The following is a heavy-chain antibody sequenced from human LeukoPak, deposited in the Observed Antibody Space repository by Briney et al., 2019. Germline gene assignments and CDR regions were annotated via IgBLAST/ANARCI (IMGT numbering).Heavy chain of an antibody. CDR2: INPNSGGT. V-gene: IGHV1-2*02. D-gene: IGHD3-10*01. J-gene: IGHJ4*02. Sequence: GASVKVSCKASGYTFTGYYMHWVRQAPGQGLEWMGWINPNSGGTNYAQKFQGRVTMTRDTSISTAYMELSRLRSDDTAVYYCARVRGYGSGSYGYWGQGTLVTVSS. CDR1: GYTFTGYY. CDR3: ARVRGYGSGSYGY.